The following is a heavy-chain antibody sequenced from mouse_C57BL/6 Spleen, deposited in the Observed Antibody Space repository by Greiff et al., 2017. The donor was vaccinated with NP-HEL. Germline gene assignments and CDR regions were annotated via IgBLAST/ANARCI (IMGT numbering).Heavy chain of an antibody. D-gene: IGHD1-1*01. J-gene: IGHJ2*01. Sequence: VQLQQSGPELVKPGASVKISCKASGYAFSSSWMNWVKQRPGKGLEWIGRIYPGDGDTNYNGKFKGKATLTADKSSSTAYMQLSSLTSEDSAVYFCARSPFITTAYYFDYWGQGTTLTVSS. CDR3: ARSPFITTAYYFDY. CDR1: GYAFSSSW. CDR2: IYPGDGDT. V-gene: IGHV1-82*01.